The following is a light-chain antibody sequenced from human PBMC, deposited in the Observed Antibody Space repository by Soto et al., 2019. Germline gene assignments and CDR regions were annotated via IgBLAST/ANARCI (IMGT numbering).Light chain of an antibody. V-gene: IGKV3-20*01. CDR2: GSS. Sequence: ESVLTQSPGTLSLSPGERATLSCRASQSVSSSYLAWYQQKPGQAPRPLIYGSSPRGTGIPGRLSGSGSGTDFTLTISRLEPEDFAVYYCQQYGSSPYTFGQGNKLEIK. J-gene: IGKJ2*01. CDR1: QSVSSSY. CDR3: QQYGSSPYT.